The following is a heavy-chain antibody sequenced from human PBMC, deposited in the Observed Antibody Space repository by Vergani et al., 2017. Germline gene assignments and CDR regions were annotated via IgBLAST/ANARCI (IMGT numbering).Heavy chain of an antibody. CDR1: GFTFSSYS. CDR2: ISSSSSTI. J-gene: IGHJ4*02. V-gene: IGHV3-48*01. Sequence: EVQLVESGGGLVQPGGSLRLSCAASGFTFSSYSMNWVRQAPGKGLEWVSYISSSSSTIYYADSVKGRFTISRDNAKNSLYLQMNSLRAEDTAVYYCARGRPGSCYYSGYFDYWGQGTLVTVSS. CDR3: ARGRPGSCYYSGYFDY. D-gene: IGHD3-22*01.